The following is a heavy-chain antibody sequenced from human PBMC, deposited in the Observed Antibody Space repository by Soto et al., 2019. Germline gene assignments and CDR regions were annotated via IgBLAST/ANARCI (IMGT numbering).Heavy chain of an antibody. CDR2: ISYSGST. J-gene: IGHJ6*02. CDR1: VGSISSSF. V-gene: IGHV4-59*01. CDR3: ARGHRAMEYYYYYGMDV. D-gene: IGHD5-18*01. Sequence: SETLSLACSVSVGSISSSFWSWMRQPPGKELEWIGYISYSGSTTYNPSLKSRITLSVDTSKNQFSLRVASVTAADTAVYYCARGHRAMEYYYYYGMDVWGQGTTVTVSS.